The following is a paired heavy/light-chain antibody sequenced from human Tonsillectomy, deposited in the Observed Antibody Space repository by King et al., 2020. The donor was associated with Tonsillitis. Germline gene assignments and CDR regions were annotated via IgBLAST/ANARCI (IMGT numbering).Heavy chain of an antibody. CDR3: TKDTFRARAFNYFDS. J-gene: IGHJ4*02. CDR2: ISYDGINQ. CDR1: GFTFSNFV. V-gene: IGHV3-30*18. D-gene: IGHD3-10*01. Sequence: QVQLVESGGGVVQPGRSLRLSCAASGFTFSNFVMHWVRQAPGKGLEWVATISYDGINQYYADVVKGRFTISRDNSKNTLYLQMNSLRPEDTAIFYCTKDTFRARAFNYFDSWGQGTLVIVSS.
Light chain of an antibody. CDR2: EAT. CDR1: RSDIGGYNL. J-gene: IGLJ3*02. Sequence: QSALSQPASVSGSPGQSITISCTGTRSDIGGYNLVSWYQQHPGKAPKLILYEATERPSGVSNRFSGSKSGNTASLTISGLQAEDEAEYFCCSYGGSVISLFGGGTKVTVL. CDR3: CSYGGSVISL. V-gene: IGLV2-23*01.